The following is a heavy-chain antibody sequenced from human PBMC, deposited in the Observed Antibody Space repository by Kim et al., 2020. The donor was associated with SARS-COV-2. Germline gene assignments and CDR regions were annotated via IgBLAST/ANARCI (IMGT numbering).Heavy chain of an antibody. CDR2: ISYDGSNK. D-gene: IGHD6-13*01. CDR1: GFTFSSYA. V-gene: IGHV3-30*04. J-gene: IGHJ5*02. Sequence: GGSLRLSCAASGFTFSSYAMHWVRQAPGKGLEWVAVISYDGSNKYYADSVKGRFTISRDNSKNTLYLQMNSLRAEDTAVYYCARDDSSWYSNWFDPWGQGTLVTVSS. CDR3: ARDDSSWYSNWFDP.